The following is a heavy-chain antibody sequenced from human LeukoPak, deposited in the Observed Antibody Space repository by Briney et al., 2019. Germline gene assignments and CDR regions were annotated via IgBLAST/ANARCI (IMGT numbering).Heavy chain of an antibody. CDR1: GDSFSSSSDI. Sequence: SETLSLTCTVSGDSFSSSSDIWGWIRQSPGKGLEWIGSIYYSGNTYYNPSLKSRVTTSVDRSNNQFSLRLTSVTAADTAVYYCARGYCSSTSCYGWFDPWGQGILATVSS. V-gene: IGHV4-39*01. CDR3: ARGYCSSTSCYGWFDP. J-gene: IGHJ5*02. D-gene: IGHD2-2*01. CDR2: IYYSGNT.